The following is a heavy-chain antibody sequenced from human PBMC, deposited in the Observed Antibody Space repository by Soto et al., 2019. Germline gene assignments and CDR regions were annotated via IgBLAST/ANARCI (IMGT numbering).Heavy chain of an antibody. CDR1: GLTFSRYV. V-gene: IGHV3-30-3*01. CDR2: ISYDGGNK. Sequence: GGSLRLSCAASGLTFSRYVMHWVRQAPGKGLEWVALISYDGGNKYYADSVKGRFTISRDNSKEKVYLQRNGLRIEDTAVYYCARDHPIRGGFSAADNWFDHWGQGTLVTVSS. J-gene: IGHJ5*02. CDR3: ARDHPIRGGFSAADNWFDH. D-gene: IGHD3-16*01.